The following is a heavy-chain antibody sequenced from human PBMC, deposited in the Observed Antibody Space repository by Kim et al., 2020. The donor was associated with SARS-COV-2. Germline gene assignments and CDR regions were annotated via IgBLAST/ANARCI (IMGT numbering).Heavy chain of an antibody. D-gene: IGHD6-13*01. CDR3: ARGRSIAAAQLAWYYYGTDV. V-gene: IGHV4-34*01. J-gene: IGHJ6*04. CDR1: GGSFSGYY. Sequence: SETLSLTCAVYGGSFSGYYWSWIRQPPGKGLEWIGEINHSGSTNYNPSLKSRVTIPVDTSKNQFSLKLSSVTAADTAVYYCARGRSIAAAQLAWYYYGTDVWVEGTTVTVSS. CDR2: INHSGST.